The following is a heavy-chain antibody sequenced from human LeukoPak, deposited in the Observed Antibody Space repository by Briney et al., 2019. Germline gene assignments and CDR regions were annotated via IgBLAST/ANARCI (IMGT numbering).Heavy chain of an antibody. V-gene: IGHV4-59*12. D-gene: IGHD5-18*01. CDR2: INYSGST. Sequence: SETLSLTCTVSGGSISDYYWSWIRQPPGKGLEWIGYINYSGSTNYNPSLESRVTISGDTSKNQFSLKLSSVTAADTAVYYCARRGYSYENDYWGQGTLVTVSS. J-gene: IGHJ4*01. CDR1: GGSISDYY. CDR3: ARRGYSYENDY.